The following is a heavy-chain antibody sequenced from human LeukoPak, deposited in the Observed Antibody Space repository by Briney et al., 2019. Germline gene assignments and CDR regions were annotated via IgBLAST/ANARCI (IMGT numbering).Heavy chain of an antibody. CDR2: IGTAGDT. Sequence: GGSLRLSCAASGFTFSSYDMHWVRQATGKGLEWVSAIGTAGDTYYPGSVKGRFTISRDNSKNTLYLQMNSLRAEDTAVYYCAKSFAVAGIYAFDIWGQGTMVTVSS. V-gene: IGHV3-13*01. CDR1: GFTFSSYD. CDR3: AKSFAVAGIYAFDI. J-gene: IGHJ3*02. D-gene: IGHD6-19*01.